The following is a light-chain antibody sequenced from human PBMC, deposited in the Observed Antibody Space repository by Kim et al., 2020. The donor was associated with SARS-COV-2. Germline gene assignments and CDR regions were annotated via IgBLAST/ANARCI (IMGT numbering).Light chain of an antibody. J-gene: IGLJ2*01. V-gene: IGLV10-54*01. CDR2: RNN. CDR3: SAWDRSLNAVV. CDR1: SNNVGFQG. Sequence: QAGLTQPPSVSKGLRQSASLTCTGNSNNVGFQGAAWLQQHQGHPPKVLFDRNNNRPSGISERLSASRSGDTASLTITGLQPEDEAGYYCSAWDRSLNAVVFGGGTQLTVL.